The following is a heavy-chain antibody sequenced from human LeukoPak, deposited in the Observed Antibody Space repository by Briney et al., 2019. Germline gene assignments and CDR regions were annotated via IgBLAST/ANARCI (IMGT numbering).Heavy chain of an antibody. D-gene: IGHD3-22*01. Sequence: ASVKVSCKASGYTFTSYAMHWVRQAPGQGLEWMGWINAGNGNTKYSQKFQGRVTITRDTSASTAYMELSSLRSEDTAVYYCARGRAWLSANWFDPWGQGTLVTVSS. CDR1: GYTFTSYA. J-gene: IGHJ5*02. CDR3: ARGRAWLSANWFDP. V-gene: IGHV1-3*01. CDR2: INAGNGNT.